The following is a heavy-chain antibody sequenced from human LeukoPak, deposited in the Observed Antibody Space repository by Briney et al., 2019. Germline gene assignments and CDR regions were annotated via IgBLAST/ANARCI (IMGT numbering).Heavy chain of an antibody. CDR2: IYYSGST. CDR1: GGSMSSGGYY. J-gene: IGHJ4*02. D-gene: IGHD5-18*01. V-gene: IGHV4-31*03. CDR3: ARGGYSYGYV. Sequence: SETLSLTCTVSGGSMSSGGYYGSWIRQNPGKGLEWIGYIYYSGSTYYNPSLKSRVTISVDTSKNQFSLSLSSVTAADTAVYYCARGGYSYGYVWGQGTLVTVSS.